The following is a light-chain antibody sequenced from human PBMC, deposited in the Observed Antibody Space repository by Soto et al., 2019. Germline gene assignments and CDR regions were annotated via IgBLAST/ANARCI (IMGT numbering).Light chain of an antibody. CDR3: QQYGNSRWT. J-gene: IGKJ1*01. V-gene: IGKV3-20*01. CDR2: GDS. Sequence: EIVLTQSPGTLSLSPGEIATLSCRASQSVSSRYLAWYQQKPGQAPRLLISGDSNRSTCIQDSFIGSGSGTDLNLTISRLEPEDFAVYSCQQYGNSRWTFGHGTKVEIK. CDR1: QSVSSRY.